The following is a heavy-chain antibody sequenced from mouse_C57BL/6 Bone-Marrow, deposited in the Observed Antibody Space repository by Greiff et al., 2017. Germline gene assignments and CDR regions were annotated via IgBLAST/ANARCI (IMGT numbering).Heavy chain of an antibody. D-gene: IGHD1-1*01. J-gene: IGHJ3*01. CDR2: ISYDGSN. Sequence: EVKLEESGPGLVKPSQSLSLTCSVTGYSITSGYYWNWIRQFPGNKLERMGYISYDGSNNYNPSLKNRISLTRDTSKNQLYLKLNTVTTEDTAAYYCASEYLCYYAFAYWGQGTLVTVSA. CDR1: GYSITSGYY. CDR3: ASEYLCYYAFAY. V-gene: IGHV3-6*01.